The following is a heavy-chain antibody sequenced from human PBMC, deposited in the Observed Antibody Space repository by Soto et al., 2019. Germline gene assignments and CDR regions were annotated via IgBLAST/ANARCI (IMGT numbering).Heavy chain of an antibody. J-gene: IGHJ4*02. CDR3: ARTRPYYGDDY. CDR1: GFSLNTSAMC. V-gene: IGHV2-70*01. D-gene: IGHD4-17*01. Sequence: GPTLVNPTQTLTLTCTFSGFSLNTSAMCVTWIRQPPGKALEWLALIDWNDDKFYSTSLKTRLTISKDTSKNQVVLTMTNMGPVDTATYYCARTRPYYGDDYWGQGTLVTVSS. CDR2: IDWNDDK.